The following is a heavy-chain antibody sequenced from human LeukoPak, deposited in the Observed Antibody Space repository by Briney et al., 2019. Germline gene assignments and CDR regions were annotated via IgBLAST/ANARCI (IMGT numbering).Heavy chain of an antibody. CDR1: GYXFTGYY. J-gene: IGHJ3*02. CDR2: INPNSGGT. V-gene: IGHV1-2*02. Sequence: ASVKVSCKASGYXFTGYYIHWVRQAPGQGLKWMGWINPNSGGTNYAQKFQGRVTMTRDTSISTAYMELSRLRSDDTAVYYCARGGDGYNWLKAFDIWGQGTMVTVSS. D-gene: IGHD5-24*01. CDR3: ARGGDGYNWLKAFDI.